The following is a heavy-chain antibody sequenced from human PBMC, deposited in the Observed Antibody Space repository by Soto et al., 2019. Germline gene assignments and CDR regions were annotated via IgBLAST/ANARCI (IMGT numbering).Heavy chain of an antibody. CDR3: ARVSMIVVVIDYGMDV. Sequence: SETLSLTCTVSGGSISSYYWSWIRQPPGKGLEWIGYIYYSGSTNYNPSLKSRVTISVDTSKNQFSLKLSSVTAADTAVYYCARVSMIVVVIDYGMDVWGQGTTVTVS. CDR1: GGSISSYY. CDR2: IYYSGST. V-gene: IGHV4-59*01. J-gene: IGHJ6*02. D-gene: IGHD3-22*01.